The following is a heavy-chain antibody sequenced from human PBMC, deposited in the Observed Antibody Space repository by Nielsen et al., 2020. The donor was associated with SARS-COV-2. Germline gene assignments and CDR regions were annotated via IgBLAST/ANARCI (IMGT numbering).Heavy chain of an antibody. J-gene: IGHJ4*02. Sequence: GESLKISCAASGFTFSSYSMNWVRQAPGKGLEWVSSISSSSSYIYYADSVKGRFIISRDNAKNSLYLQMNSLRAEDTAVYYCARAHGSGSYWGQGTLVTVSS. D-gene: IGHD3-10*01. CDR2: ISSSSSYI. V-gene: IGHV3-21*01. CDR1: GFTFSSYS. CDR3: ARAHGSGSY.